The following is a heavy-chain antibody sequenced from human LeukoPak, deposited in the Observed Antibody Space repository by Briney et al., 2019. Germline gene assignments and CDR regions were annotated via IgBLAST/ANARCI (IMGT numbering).Heavy chain of an antibody. CDR1: GYIFINYY. Sequence: ASVKVSCKASGYIFINYYIHWVRQAPGQGLEWMGVINPSGGSTSYAQKFQGRVTMTRDTSTSTVYMELSSLRSEDTAVYYCARAPTVVTPEGLDYWGQGTLVTVSS. J-gene: IGHJ4*02. V-gene: IGHV1-46*01. CDR2: INPSGGST. D-gene: IGHD4-23*01. CDR3: ARAPTVVTPEGLDY.